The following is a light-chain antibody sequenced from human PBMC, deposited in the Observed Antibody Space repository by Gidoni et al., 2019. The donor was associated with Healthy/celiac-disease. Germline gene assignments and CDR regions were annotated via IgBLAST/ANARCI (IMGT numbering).Light chain of an antibody. CDR3: QQRSNWPPT. V-gene: IGKV3-11*01. Sequence: EIVFTQSPAPLSLSPGARATLSCRASQRVSSYLAWYHQKPGHAPRLLIYDASNRATGIPSRFSGSGSGTDFTLTISILEPEDFAVYYCQQRSNWPPTFGQGTKVEIK. CDR2: DAS. J-gene: IGKJ1*01. CDR1: QRVSSY.